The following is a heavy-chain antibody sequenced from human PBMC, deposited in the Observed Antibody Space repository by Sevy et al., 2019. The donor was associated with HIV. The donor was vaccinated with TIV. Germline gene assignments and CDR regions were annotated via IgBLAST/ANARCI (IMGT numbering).Heavy chain of an antibody. D-gene: IGHD2-2*01. V-gene: IGHV3-7*01. CDR2: INEDGTEK. Sequence: GGSLRLPCAASGFTFSTYWMSWCRQAPGKGLEWVANINEDGTEKFYVDSVKGRFTMSRDNAKNSLYLQMNSLRAEDAAVYYCARDNATVSRRGLRYYYYGTDVWGQGTTVTVSS. CDR1: GFTFSTYW. CDR3: ARDNATVSRRGLRYYYYGTDV. J-gene: IGHJ6*02.